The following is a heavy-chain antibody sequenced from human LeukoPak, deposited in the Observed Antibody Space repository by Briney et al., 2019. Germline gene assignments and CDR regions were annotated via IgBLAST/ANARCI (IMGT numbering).Heavy chain of an antibody. D-gene: IGHD6-19*01. CDR3: ATYSIAVAGTRESYYFDY. Sequence: SETLSLTCAVYGGSFSGYYWSWIRQPPGKGLEWIGEINHSGSTNYNPSLKSRVTISVDTSKNQFSLKLSSVTAADTAVYYCATYSIAVAGTRESYYFDYWGQGTLVTVSS. J-gene: IGHJ4*02. CDR2: INHSGST. V-gene: IGHV4-34*01. CDR1: GGSFSGYY.